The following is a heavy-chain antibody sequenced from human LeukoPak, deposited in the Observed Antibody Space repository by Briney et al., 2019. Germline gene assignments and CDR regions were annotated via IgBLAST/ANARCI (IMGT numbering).Heavy chain of an antibody. CDR2: INPNSGGT. J-gene: IGHJ6*02. CDR3: ARSRGDYYYGMDV. D-gene: IGHD3-10*01. CDR1: GYTFTGYY. Sequence: ASVTVSCKASGYTFTGYYMHWVRQAPGQGLEWMGWINPNSGGTNYAQKFQGRVTMTRDTSISTAYMELSRLRSDDTAVYYCARSRGDYYYGMDVWGQGTTVTVSS. V-gene: IGHV1-2*02.